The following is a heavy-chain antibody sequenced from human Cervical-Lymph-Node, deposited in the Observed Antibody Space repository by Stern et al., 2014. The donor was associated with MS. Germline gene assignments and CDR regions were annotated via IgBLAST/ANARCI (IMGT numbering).Heavy chain of an antibody. CDR3: ARGISHYYYGMDV. Sequence: QVQLVQSGPGLVKPSETLSLTCTVSGGSISRYYWSWIRQPPGKGLEWIGYIYYSGSTYYNPSLKSRVTISVDTSKNQFSLKLRSVTAADTAVFYCARGISHYYYGMDVWGQGTTVTVSS. CDR2: IYYSGST. J-gene: IGHJ6*02. CDR1: GGSISRYY. V-gene: IGHV4-59*01.